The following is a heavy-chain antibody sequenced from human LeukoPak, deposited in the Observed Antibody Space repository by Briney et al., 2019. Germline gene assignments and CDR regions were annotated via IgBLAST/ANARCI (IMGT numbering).Heavy chain of an antibody. Sequence: PGGSLRLSCAASGFTFSRYAMRWVRQAPGKGGEGVSAISGIGGSTYSADSVKRRFTISRDNSTNSLYLQMNRLTAEDTAVYYCAKYWSIVGATTGGQGADYWGQGTLVTVSS. CDR1: GFTFSRYA. J-gene: IGHJ4*02. CDR2: ISGIGGST. CDR3: AKYWSIVGATTGGQGADY. V-gene: IGHV3-23*01. D-gene: IGHD1-26*01.